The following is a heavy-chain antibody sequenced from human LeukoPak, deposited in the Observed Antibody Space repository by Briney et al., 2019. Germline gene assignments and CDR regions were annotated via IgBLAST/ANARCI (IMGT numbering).Heavy chain of an antibody. D-gene: IGHD6-19*01. CDR3: ARASGWVYFDY. Sequence: PGGSLRLSCAASGFTFSSYWMHWVRQAPGKGLVWVSRINSDGSSTSYADSVKGRFTISRDDAKNTLYLQMNSLRAEDTAVYYCARASGWVYFDYWGQGTLVTVSS. CDR2: INSDGSST. V-gene: IGHV3-74*01. J-gene: IGHJ4*02. CDR1: GFTFSSYW.